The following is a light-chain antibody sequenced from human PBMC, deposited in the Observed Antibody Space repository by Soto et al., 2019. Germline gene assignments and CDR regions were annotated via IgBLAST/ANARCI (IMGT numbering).Light chain of an antibody. CDR3: SSCTTSSALHV. J-gene: IGLJ1*01. V-gene: IGLV2-14*03. Sequence: QSALTQPTSVSVSPGQSITISCTGTSSDVGSYNYVSWYQQHPGKAPKLIIYDVSNRPSGVSDRFSGSKSGNTASLTISGLQTEDEADYYCSSCTTSSALHVFGTGTKVTVL. CDR1: SSDVGSYNY. CDR2: DVS.